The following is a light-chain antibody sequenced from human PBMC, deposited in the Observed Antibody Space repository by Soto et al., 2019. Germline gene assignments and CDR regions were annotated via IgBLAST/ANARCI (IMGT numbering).Light chain of an antibody. CDR3: QQSYSTPRCT. CDR1: QSISSY. CDR2: AAS. J-gene: IGKJ2*02. V-gene: IGKV1-39*01. Sequence: DIQMTQSPSSLSASVGDRVTITCRASQSISSYLNWYQQKPGKAPKLLIYAASSLQSGVPSRFSGSGSGTDFTLTNSSLQPEDFATYYCQQSYSTPRCTFGQGTKLEIK.